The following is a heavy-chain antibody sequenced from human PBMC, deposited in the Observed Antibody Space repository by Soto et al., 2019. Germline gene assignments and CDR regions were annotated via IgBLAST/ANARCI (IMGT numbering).Heavy chain of an antibody. Sequence: PSETLSLTCTVSGGSISRYYWSWIRQPPGKALEWLALIYWNDDTSYSPSLKSRLTITKDTSKNQVVLTMTNMDPVDTATYYCALAAAAGTRGFDYWGQGTLVTVSS. J-gene: IGHJ4*02. V-gene: IGHV2-5*08. D-gene: IGHD6-13*01. CDR3: ALAAAAGTRGFDY. CDR2: IYWNDDT. CDR1: GGSISRYYWS.